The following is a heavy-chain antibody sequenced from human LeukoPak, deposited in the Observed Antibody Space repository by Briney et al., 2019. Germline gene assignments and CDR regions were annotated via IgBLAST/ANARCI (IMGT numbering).Heavy chain of an antibody. CDR3: ARVNCSSTSCSSRGYSWFDP. D-gene: IGHD2-2*01. J-gene: IGHJ5*02. Sequence: PGGSLRLSCAASGFTFNSYAMSWVRQAPGKGLEWVSSISSSSSYIYYADSVKGRFTISRDNAKNSLYLQMNSLRAEDTAVYYCARVNCSSTSCSSRGYSWFDPWGQGTLVTVSS. CDR1: GFTFNSYA. V-gene: IGHV3-21*01. CDR2: ISSSSSYI.